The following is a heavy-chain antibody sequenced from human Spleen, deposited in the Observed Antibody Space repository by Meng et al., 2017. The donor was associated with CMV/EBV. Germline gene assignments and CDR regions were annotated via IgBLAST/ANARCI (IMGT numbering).Heavy chain of an antibody. Sequence: QVQLQQWGAGLLKPSETLSLTCAVYGGSFRGYYWSWIRQPPGKGLEWIGEINHSGSTNYNPSLKSRVTISVDESKNQFSLRLSSVTAADTAVYYCARVGAYCGGDCYHPRWGQGTLVTVSS. D-gene: IGHD2-21*02. CDR3: ARVGAYCGGDCYHPR. CDR2: INHSGST. J-gene: IGHJ4*02. V-gene: IGHV4-34*01. CDR1: GGSFRGYY.